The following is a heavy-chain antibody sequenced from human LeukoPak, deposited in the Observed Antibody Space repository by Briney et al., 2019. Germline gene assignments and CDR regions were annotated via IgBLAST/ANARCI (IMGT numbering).Heavy chain of an antibody. V-gene: IGHV1-3*02. Sequence: ASVKVSCKASGYTFTSYAMHWVRQAPGQRLEWMGWSNAGNGNTKYSQEFQGRVTITRDTSASTAYMELSSLRSEDMAVYYCASGGGRYFDWFSVRGWGQGTLVTVSS. CDR3: ASGGGRYFDWFSVRG. CDR2: SNAGNGNT. J-gene: IGHJ4*02. CDR1: GYTFTSYA. D-gene: IGHD3-9*01.